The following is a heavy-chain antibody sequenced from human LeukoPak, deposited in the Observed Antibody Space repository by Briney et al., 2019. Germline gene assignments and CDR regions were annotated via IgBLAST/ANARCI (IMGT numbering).Heavy chain of an antibody. CDR1: GYTFTSYD. CDR2: MNPNSGNT. V-gene: IGHV1-8*03. D-gene: IGHD1-26*01. CDR3: ARGGLIVGATRGDYYYYMDV. J-gene: IGHJ6*03. Sequence: ASVKVSCKASGYTFTSYDINWVRQATGQGLEWMGWMNPNSGNTGYAQKFQGRVTITRNTSISTAYMELSSLRSEDTAVYYCARGGLIVGATRGDYYYYMDVWGKGTTVTISS.